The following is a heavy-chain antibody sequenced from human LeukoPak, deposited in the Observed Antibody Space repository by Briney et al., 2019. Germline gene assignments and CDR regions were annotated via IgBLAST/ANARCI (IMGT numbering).Heavy chain of an antibody. CDR3: ARAHCSGAKCYSLYFFDY. V-gene: IGHV1-46*01. D-gene: IGHD2-15*01. Sequence: ASVKVSCKASGYTFTSYYMHWVRQAPGQGLEWMGIINPSGGSTTSAQKFQGRVTLTRDTSTSTVYMELSSLRSEDTAVYYCARAHCSGAKCYSLYFFDYWGQGTLVTVSS. CDR2: INPSGGST. J-gene: IGHJ4*02. CDR1: GYTFTSYY.